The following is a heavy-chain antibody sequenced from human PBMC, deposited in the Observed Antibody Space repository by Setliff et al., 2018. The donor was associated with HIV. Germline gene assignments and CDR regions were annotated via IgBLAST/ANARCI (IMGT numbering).Heavy chain of an antibody. CDR3: ARDGGRHDAFDI. Sequence: VASVKVSCKASGGTFSSYAISWVRQAPGQGLEWMGGINPNSGGTNYAQKFQGWVTMTRDTSISTAYMELSRLRSDDTAVYYCARDGGRHDAFDIWGQGTMVTVSS. CDR2: INPNSGGT. D-gene: IGHD3-16*01. J-gene: IGHJ3*02. CDR1: GGTFSSYA. V-gene: IGHV1-2*04.